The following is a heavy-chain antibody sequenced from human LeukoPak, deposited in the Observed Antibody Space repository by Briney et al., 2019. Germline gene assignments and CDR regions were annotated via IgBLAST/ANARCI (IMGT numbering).Heavy chain of an antibody. CDR1: EFIFSSYW. CDR2: IKEDGSGE. Sequence: GGSLRLSCAASEFIFSSYWMDWVRQAPGKGLEWVAHIKEDGSGEYYVDSVKGRFTISIDNAKKSMYLQMNSLRVEDTAIYYCVSGSGWIFDYWGQGTLVTVSS. J-gene: IGHJ4*02. D-gene: IGHD6-19*01. V-gene: IGHV3-7*03. CDR3: VSGSGWIFDY.